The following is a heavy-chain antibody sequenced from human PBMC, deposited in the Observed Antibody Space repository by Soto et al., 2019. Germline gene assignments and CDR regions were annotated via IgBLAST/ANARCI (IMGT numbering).Heavy chain of an antibody. D-gene: IGHD2-2*01. CDR3: ARGLGGVVPAAVYYFDY. V-gene: IGHV4-34*01. J-gene: IGHJ4*02. Sequence: LETLSLTCGVFGGNFRDHYWSWISQPPGKGLEWIGEINHSGSTNYNPSLKSRVTISVDTSKNQFSLKLSSVTAADTAVYYCARGLGGVVPAAVYYFDYWGQGTLVTVSS. CDR1: GGNFRDHY. CDR2: INHSGST.